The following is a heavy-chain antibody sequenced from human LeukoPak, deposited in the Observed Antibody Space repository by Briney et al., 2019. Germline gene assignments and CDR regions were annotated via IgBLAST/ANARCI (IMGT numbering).Heavy chain of an antibody. J-gene: IGHJ5*02. CDR2: ISYDGSNK. V-gene: IGHV3-30*18. Sequence: GGSLRLSCAVSGFTFSSYGMHWVRQAPGKGLEWVAVISYDGSNKYYADSVKGRFTISRDNSKSTLYLQMNSLRAEDTAVYYCAKAGTGGGNSGFRFDPWGQGTLVTVSS. CDR3: AKAGTGGGNSGFRFDP. CDR1: GFTFSSYG. D-gene: IGHD4-23*01.